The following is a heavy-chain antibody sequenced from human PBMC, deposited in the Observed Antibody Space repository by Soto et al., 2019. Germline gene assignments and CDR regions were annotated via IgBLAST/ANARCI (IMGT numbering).Heavy chain of an antibody. V-gene: IGHV1-46*01. D-gene: IGHD4-4*01. Sequence: ASVKVSCKASGYTFTSYYIHWVRQAPGQGPEWMGVINPSGGSTTYAQKFQGRVTLTRDTSTSTVYMQLSSLSSGDTAVYYCARTSLDYICDYWGQGTLVTVSS. CDR2: INPSGGST. CDR1: GYTFTSYY. CDR3: ARTSLDYICDY. J-gene: IGHJ4*02.